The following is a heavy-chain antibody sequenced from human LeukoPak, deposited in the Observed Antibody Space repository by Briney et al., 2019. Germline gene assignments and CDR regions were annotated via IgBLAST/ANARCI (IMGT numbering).Heavy chain of an antibody. Sequence: SETLSLTCTVSGGSISSYYWSWIRQPPGKGLEWIGYIYYSGSTNYNPSLKSRVTISVDTSKNQFSLKLSSVTAADTAVYYCARVGQQLGYYYYYYMDVWGKGTTVTVSS. J-gene: IGHJ6*03. CDR1: GGSISSYY. D-gene: IGHD6-13*01. CDR3: ARVGQQLGYYYYYYMDV. V-gene: IGHV4-59*12. CDR2: IYYSGST.